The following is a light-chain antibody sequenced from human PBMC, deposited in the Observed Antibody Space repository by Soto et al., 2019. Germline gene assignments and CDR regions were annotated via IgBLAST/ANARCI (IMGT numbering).Light chain of an antibody. J-gene: IGKJ5*01. CDR3: QHFGTSPPYT. Sequence: EILLTQSPGTLSLSPGDRATLSCRASQTVTGNYLAWYHQKPGQAPRLLIYGASGRATGVPGRFSGSGSGTEFTLTISRLEPEDFVVYCCQHFGTSPPYTFGQGTRLDIK. CDR2: GAS. V-gene: IGKV3-20*01. CDR1: QTVTGNY.